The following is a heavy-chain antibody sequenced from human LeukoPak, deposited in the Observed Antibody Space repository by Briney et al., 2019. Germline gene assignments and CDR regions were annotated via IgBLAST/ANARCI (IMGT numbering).Heavy chain of an antibody. CDR3: ARHVRDFYDSSGYEPAIDY. CDR2: IYYSGST. V-gene: IGHV4-59*08. Sequence: SGTLSLTCTVSGGSISSYYWSWIRQPPGKGLEWIGYIYYSGSTNYNPSLKSRVTISVDTSKNQFSLKLSSVTAADTAVYYCARHVRDFYDSSGYEPAIDYWGQGTLVTVSS. CDR1: GGSISSYY. D-gene: IGHD3-22*01. J-gene: IGHJ4*02.